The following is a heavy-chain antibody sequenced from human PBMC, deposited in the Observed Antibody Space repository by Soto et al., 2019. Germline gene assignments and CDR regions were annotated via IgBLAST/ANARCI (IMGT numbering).Heavy chain of an antibody. D-gene: IGHD5-12*01. CDR2: IDPSGGST. Sequence: SVKVSCKASGGTFSSYPISWVRQAPGQGLEWVGIIDPSGGSTTYAQKFQGRVTMTRDTSTSTVYMELSSLRSEDTAVYYCAREARCSGYDFCYYYYYMDVWGKGTTVTVSS. CDR1: GGTFSSYP. J-gene: IGHJ6*03. V-gene: IGHV1-46*01. CDR3: AREARCSGYDFCYYYYYMDV.